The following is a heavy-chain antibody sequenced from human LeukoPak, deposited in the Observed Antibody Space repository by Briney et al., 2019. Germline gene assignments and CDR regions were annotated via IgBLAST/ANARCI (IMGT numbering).Heavy chain of an antibody. CDR2: ITGSSDYI. Sequence: GGSLRLSCAAPGFTFSRYSVNWVRQAPGKGLEWVSCITGSSDYIFYADSVRGRFTISRDNAKNSLFLQMNSLRAEDTAVYYCAKFKGHYGDSEYYFDSWGQGTLVTVSS. V-gene: IGHV3-21*01. CDR3: AKFKGHYGDSEYYFDS. J-gene: IGHJ4*02. D-gene: IGHD3-10*01. CDR1: GFTFSRYS.